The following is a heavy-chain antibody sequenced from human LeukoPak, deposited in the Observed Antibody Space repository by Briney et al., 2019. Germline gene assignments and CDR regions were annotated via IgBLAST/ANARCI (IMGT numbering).Heavy chain of an antibody. CDR3: AKDLGVRYFDWLIPGSDY. CDR2: VWSDGTTK. J-gene: IGHJ4*02. D-gene: IGHD3-9*01. CDR1: GFTFSNYG. V-gene: IGHV3-30*02. Sequence: GGSLRLSCAASGFTFSNYGMHWVRQAPGKGLEWVAVVWSDGTTKNYADSVKGRFTISRDNSKNTLYLQMNSLRAEDTAVYYCAKDLGVRYFDWLIPGSDYWGQGTLVTVSS.